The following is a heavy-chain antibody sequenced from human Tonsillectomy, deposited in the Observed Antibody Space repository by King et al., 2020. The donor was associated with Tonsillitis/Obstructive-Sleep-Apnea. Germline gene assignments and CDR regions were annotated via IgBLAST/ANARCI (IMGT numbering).Heavy chain of an antibody. CDR3: AKGGEAFDY. J-gene: IGHJ4*02. CDR1: GFTFSSYG. Sequence: VQLVESGGGEVQPGRSLRLSCAVSGFTFSSYGMHWVRQAPGKGLEWVAVISYDGSNKYYADSVKGRFTISRDNSKNTLYLQMNSLRAEDTAVYYCAKGGEAFDYWGQETLVTVSS. D-gene: IGHD3-16*01. CDR2: ISYDGSNK. V-gene: IGHV3-30*18.